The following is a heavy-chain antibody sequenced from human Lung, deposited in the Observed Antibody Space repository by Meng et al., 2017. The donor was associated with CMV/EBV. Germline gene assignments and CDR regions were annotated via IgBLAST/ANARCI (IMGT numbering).Heavy chain of an antibody. V-gene: IGHV3-9*01. CDR2: ISWNSGSI. D-gene: IGHD3-9*01. CDR3: EKGSSNYDILTD. Sequence: SCAASGFTFDDYAMHWVRQAPGKGLEWVSGISWNSGSIGYADSVKGRFTISRDNAKNSLYLQMNSLRAEDTALYYGEKGSSNYDILTDWGQGTLVTVSS. CDR1: GFTFDDYA. J-gene: IGHJ4*02.